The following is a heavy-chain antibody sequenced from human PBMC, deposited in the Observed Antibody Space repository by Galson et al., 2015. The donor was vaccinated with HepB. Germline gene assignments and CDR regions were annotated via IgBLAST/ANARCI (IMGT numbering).Heavy chain of an antibody. Sequence: SVKVSCKASGYTFTSYAMHWVRQAPGQRLEWMGWINAGNGNTKYSQKFQGRVTITRDTSASTAYMELSSLRSEDTAVYYCASLKFYDMGRTGAFDIWGQGTMVTVSS. CDR2: INAGNGNT. V-gene: IGHV1-3*01. CDR3: ASLKFYDMGRTGAFDI. D-gene: IGHD3-16*01. J-gene: IGHJ3*02. CDR1: GYTFTSYA.